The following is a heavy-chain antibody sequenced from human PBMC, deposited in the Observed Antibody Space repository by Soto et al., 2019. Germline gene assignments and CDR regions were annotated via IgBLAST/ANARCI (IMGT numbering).Heavy chain of an antibody. V-gene: IGHV3-15*01. Sequence: EGSLRRSCAASGFTLSNAWMSWVRQAPGKGLEWVGRIKSKTDGGTTDYAAPVKGRFTISRDDSKNSLHLQMNSIKTEATPVYSFTTDSSSGSYRTFDYHGQRTLVPASS. D-gene: IGHD1-26*01. CDR3: TTDSSSGSYRTFDY. J-gene: IGHJ4*02. CDR2: IKSKTDGGTT. CDR1: GFTLSNAW.